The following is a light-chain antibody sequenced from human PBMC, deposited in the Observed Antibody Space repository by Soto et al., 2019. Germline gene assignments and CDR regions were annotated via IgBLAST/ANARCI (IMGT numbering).Light chain of an antibody. Sequence: DIQMTQSPSSLSASVGDRVTITCRASQSIRSSLNWYQQKPGKAPKLLIYTASSLQSGVPSRFSGSGSGTDFTLTISSLQPEDFATYYCQQSYSTPRTFGQGTKVEIK. CDR2: TAS. J-gene: IGKJ1*01. CDR3: QQSYSTPRT. V-gene: IGKV1-39*01. CDR1: QSIRSS.